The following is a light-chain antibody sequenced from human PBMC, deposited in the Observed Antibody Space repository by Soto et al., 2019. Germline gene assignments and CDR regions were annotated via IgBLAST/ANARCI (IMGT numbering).Light chain of an antibody. J-gene: IGKJ1*01. V-gene: IGKV1-27*01. CDR1: QGISNF. CDR3: QNYHSAPWT. CDR2: GAS. Sequence: IQMTQSPSTLSASVGDRVTITCRASQGISNFLAWYQQKPGKVPNLLIYGASALQSGVPSRFSASGSGTDFTLTVSSLQPEDIATYYCQNYHSAPWTFGQGPKVQIK.